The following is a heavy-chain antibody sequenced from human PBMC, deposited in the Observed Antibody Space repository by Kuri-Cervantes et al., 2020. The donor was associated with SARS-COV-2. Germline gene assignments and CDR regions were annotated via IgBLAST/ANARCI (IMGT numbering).Heavy chain of an antibody. J-gene: IGHJ4*02. Sequence: LTCAASGFTFSSYGMYWVRQAPGKGLEWVAVISYDGSNKYYADSVKGRFTISRDNSKNMLYLQTNSLRTEDTAVYYCAKGSKLCTEGGNYFDYWGQGTLVTVSS. V-gene: IGHV3-30*18. CDR2: ISYDGSNK. CDR1: GFTFSSYG. CDR3: AKGSKLCTEGGNYFDY. D-gene: IGHD3-16*01.